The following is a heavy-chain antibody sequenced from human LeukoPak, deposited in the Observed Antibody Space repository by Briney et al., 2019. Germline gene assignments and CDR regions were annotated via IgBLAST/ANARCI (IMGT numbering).Heavy chain of an antibody. Sequence: GGSLRLSCAASGFPFSSYAMSWVRQAPGKGLEWVSAISGSGGSTYYADSVKGRFTISRDNSKNTLYLQMNSLRAEDTAVYYCAKVTVVVPAAISYGVDYWGQGTLVTVSS. CDR3: AKVTVVVPAAISYGVDY. CDR1: GFPFSSYA. D-gene: IGHD2-2*01. V-gene: IGHV3-23*01. J-gene: IGHJ4*02. CDR2: ISGSGGST.